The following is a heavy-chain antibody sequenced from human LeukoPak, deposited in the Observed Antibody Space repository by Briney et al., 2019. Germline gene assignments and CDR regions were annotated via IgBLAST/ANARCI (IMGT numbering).Heavy chain of an antibody. Sequence: SETLSLTCTVSGGSISSGGYYWSWIRQHPGKGLEWIGYTYYSGSTYYNPSLKSRVTISVDTSKNQFSLKLSSVTAADTAVYYCARDFRMTTVTTWNWYFDLWGRGTLVTVSS. J-gene: IGHJ2*01. CDR1: GGSISSGGYY. CDR2: TYYSGST. D-gene: IGHD4-17*01. V-gene: IGHV4-31*03. CDR3: ARDFRMTTVTTWNWYFDL.